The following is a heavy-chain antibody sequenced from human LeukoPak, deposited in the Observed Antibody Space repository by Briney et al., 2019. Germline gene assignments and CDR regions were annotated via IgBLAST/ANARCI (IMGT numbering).Heavy chain of an antibody. J-gene: IGHJ6*02. D-gene: IGHD2-2*01. V-gene: IGHV1-2*06. CDR3: ARDLIYAGYQLDYGMDV. CDR1: GYTFTGYY. Sequence: GASVKVSCKASGYTFTGYYMHWVRQAPGQGLEWMGRINPNSGGTNYARKFQGRVTMTRDTSISTAYMELSRLRSDDTAVYYCARDLIYAGYQLDYGMDVWGQGTTVTVSS. CDR2: INPNSGGT.